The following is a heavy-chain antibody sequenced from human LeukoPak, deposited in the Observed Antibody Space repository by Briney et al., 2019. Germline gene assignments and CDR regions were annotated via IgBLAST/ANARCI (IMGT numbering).Heavy chain of an antibody. Sequence: SETLSLTCTVSGGSISSYYWSWIRQPAGKGLEWIGRIYNSGTTNYNPSLKSRVTMSVDTSKNQFSLKLSSVIAADTAVYYCVREGGSENYRPFDYWGQGTLVTVSS. CDR1: GGSISSYY. J-gene: IGHJ4*02. CDR2: IYNSGTT. D-gene: IGHD3-16*01. V-gene: IGHV4-4*07. CDR3: VREGGSENYRPFDY.